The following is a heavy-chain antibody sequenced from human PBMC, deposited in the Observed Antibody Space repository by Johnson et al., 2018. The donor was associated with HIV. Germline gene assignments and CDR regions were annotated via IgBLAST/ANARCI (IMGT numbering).Heavy chain of an antibody. V-gene: IGHV3-33*08. J-gene: IGHJ3*02. CDR3: ARGWLFLDALDI. CDR1: GFTFSNYG. CDR2: ISFAGVKK. D-gene: IGHD3-9*01. Sequence: QVQLVESGGGVVRPGGSLRLSCAASGFTFSNYGMAWVRQAPGTGLEWVTVISFAGVKKHYADSVKGRFTISRDNSKGTLYLQRNSLRAEDTAVYYCARGWLFLDALDIWGQGTVVSVSS.